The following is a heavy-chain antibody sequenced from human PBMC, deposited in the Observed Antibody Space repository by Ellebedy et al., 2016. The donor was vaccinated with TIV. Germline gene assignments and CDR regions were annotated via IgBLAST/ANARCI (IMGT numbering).Heavy chain of an antibody. V-gene: IGHV1-58*01. CDR2: IVVGSGNT. J-gene: IGHJ4*02. CDR3: AAENNDYLDDY. CDR1: GFTFTNSA. D-gene: IGHD4-11*01. Sequence: SVKVSCXASGFTFTNSAVQWVRQARGHRLEWIGWIVVGSGNTNYAQKFQERVTITRDMPASTAYMELSSLRSEDTAVYYCAAENNDYLDDYWGQGTLVTVSS.